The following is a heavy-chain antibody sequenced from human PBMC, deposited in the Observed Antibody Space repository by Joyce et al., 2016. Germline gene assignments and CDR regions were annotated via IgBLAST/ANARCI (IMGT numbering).Heavy chain of an antibody. CDR2: ISYDGSKK. Sequence: QVQLVESGGGVVQPGRYLRLSCAASGITLRSYGMHWVRQVPGKGLECVAVISYDGSKKYYVDSVKGRFTISRDNSKNTLYLQMNSLRAEDTAVYYCAKDVTTVTTGYFDYWGQGTLVTVSS. V-gene: IGHV3-30*18. J-gene: IGHJ4*02. D-gene: IGHD4-17*01. CDR3: AKDVTTVTTGYFDY. CDR1: GITLRSYG.